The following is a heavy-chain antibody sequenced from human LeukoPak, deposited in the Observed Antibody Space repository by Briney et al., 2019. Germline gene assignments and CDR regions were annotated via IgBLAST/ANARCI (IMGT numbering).Heavy chain of an antibody. CDR2: MNPNSGNT. J-gene: IGHJ6*02. CDR1: GYTFTSYD. V-gene: IGHV1-8*01. Sequence: ASVKVSCKASGYTFTSYDINWERQATGQGLEWLGWMNPNSGNTGYAQKFQGRVTMTRNTSISTAYMELSSLRSEDTAVYYCAREQPRLYYYYGMDVWGQGTTVTVSS. D-gene: IGHD6-25*01. CDR3: AREQPRLYYYYGMDV.